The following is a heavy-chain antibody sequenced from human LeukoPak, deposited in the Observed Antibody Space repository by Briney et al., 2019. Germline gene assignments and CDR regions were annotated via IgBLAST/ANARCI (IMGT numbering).Heavy chain of an antibody. Sequence: ASVKVSCKASGGTFSSYAISWVRQAPGQGLEWMGWMNPNSGNTGYAQKFQGRVTITRNTSISTAYMELSSLRSEDTAVYYCARDSSGWYHWFDPWGQGTLVTVSS. V-gene: IGHV1-8*02. J-gene: IGHJ5*02. CDR1: GGTFSSYA. D-gene: IGHD6-19*01. CDR3: ARDSSGWYHWFDP. CDR2: MNPNSGNT.